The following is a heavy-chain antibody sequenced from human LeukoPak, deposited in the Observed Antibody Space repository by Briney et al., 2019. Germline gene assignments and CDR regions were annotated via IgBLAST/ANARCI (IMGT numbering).Heavy chain of an antibody. D-gene: IGHD1-26*01. CDR2: IYYSGST. CDR1: GGSISSYY. Sequence: SETLSLTCTVSGGSISSYYWSWIRQPPGKGLEWIGYIYYSGSTNYNPSLKSRVTISVDTSKNQFSLKLSSVTAADTAVYYCARRSGSYLYYYGMDVWGQGTTVTVSS. CDR3: ARRSGSYLYYYGMDV. J-gene: IGHJ6*02. V-gene: IGHV4-59*08.